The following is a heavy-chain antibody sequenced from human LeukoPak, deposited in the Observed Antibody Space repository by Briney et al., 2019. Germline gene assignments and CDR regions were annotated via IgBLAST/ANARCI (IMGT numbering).Heavy chain of an antibody. CDR1: GYTFTGYY. V-gene: IGHV1-2*02. CDR3: ARDSPRGGYEHDY. D-gene: IGHD5-12*01. Sequence: GASVKVSCKASGYTFTGYYMHWVRQAPGQGLEWMGWINPNSGGTNYAQKFQGRVTMTRDTSISTAYMELSRLRSDDTAVYYCARDSPRGGYEHDYWGQGTLVTVSS. J-gene: IGHJ4*02. CDR2: INPNSGGT.